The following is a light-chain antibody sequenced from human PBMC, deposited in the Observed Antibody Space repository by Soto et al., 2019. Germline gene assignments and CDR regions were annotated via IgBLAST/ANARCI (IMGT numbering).Light chain of an antibody. Sequence: QSVLTQPPSVSGSPGQSITISCTGPNSDVGGYNFVSWYQQQPGKAPKLIIYEVRNRPSGVSDRFSGSKYGNTASLTISGLQAEDEADYYCGSQTTSSTSVFGTGTKVTVL. V-gene: IGLV2-14*01. CDR2: EVR. J-gene: IGLJ1*01. CDR1: NSDVGGYNF. CDR3: GSQTTSSTSV.